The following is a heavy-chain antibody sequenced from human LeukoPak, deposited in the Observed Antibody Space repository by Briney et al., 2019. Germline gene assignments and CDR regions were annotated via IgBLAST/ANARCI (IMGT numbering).Heavy chain of an antibody. Sequence: PGGSLRLSCAASGFTFSSYAMSWVRQAPGKGLEWVSAISGSGGSTYYADSVKGRFTISRDNSKNTLYLQMNSLRVEDTAVYYCAKPFTYGSGSSFQTFDSWGQGILVTVSS. CDR3: AKPFTYGSGSSFQTFDS. CDR2: ISGSGGST. D-gene: IGHD3-10*01. J-gene: IGHJ4*02. V-gene: IGHV3-23*01. CDR1: GFTFSSYA.